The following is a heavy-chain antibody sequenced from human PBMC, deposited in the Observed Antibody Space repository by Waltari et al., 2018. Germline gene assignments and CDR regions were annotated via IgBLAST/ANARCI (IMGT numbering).Heavy chain of an antibody. V-gene: IGHV4-38-2*01. CDR3: ARLATVTVDY. Sequence: QVQLQESGPGLVKPSETLSLTCAVSGYSISSGYYWGWIRQPPGKGLEWIGSIYHSGSTSYNPSLRSRVTISVDTSKNQFSLKLSSVTAADTAVYYCARLATVTVDYWGQGTLVTVSS. CDR1: GYSISSGYY. CDR2: IYHSGST. J-gene: IGHJ4*02. D-gene: IGHD4-17*01.